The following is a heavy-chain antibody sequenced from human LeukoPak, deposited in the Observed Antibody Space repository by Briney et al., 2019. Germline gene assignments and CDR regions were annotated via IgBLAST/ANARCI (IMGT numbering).Heavy chain of an antibody. CDR2: INPNSGGT. V-gene: IGHV1-2*06. CDR1: GYTFTGYY. Sequence: ASVKVSCKASGYTFTGYYLHWVRQAPGQGLEWMGRINPNSGGTNCAQKFPGRVTMTRDTSISTGYMELSRLRSDDTAVYYCARDLEYGGADDYWGQGTLVTVSS. CDR3: ARDLEYGGADDY. D-gene: IGHD3-16*01. J-gene: IGHJ4*02.